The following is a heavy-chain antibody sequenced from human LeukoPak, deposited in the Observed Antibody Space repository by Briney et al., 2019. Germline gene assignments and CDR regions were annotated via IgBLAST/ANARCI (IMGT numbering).Heavy chain of an antibody. CDR3: ARDVGYDVWSGEAYAFDI. CDR1: VDSVSSNSAA. J-gene: IGHJ3*02. Sequence: SQTLSLTFAISVDSVSSNSAAWNWIRQSPSRGLEWLGRTYYRSKWYNDYAVSVKSRITINPDTSKNQFSLQLNSVTPEDTAVYYCARDVGYDVWSGEAYAFDIWGQGTMVTVSS. V-gene: IGHV6-1*01. D-gene: IGHD3-3*01. CDR2: TYYRSKWYN.